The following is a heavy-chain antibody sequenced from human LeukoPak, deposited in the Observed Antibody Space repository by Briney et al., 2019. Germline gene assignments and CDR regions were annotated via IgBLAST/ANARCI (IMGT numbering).Heavy chain of an antibody. J-gene: IGHJ3*02. CDR3: VRRGKRLRYFDWVDAFDI. V-gene: IGHV4-34*01. Sequence: SETLSLTCAVYGGSFSGYYWNWLRQPPGKGGEWVGEINQSGITNYNSSLKSRVTISLNTSNTQFSLKLSSVTAADTAVYYCVRRGKRLRYFDWVDAFDIWGQGTLVTVSS. D-gene: IGHD3-9*01. CDR1: GGSFSGYY. CDR2: INQSGIT.